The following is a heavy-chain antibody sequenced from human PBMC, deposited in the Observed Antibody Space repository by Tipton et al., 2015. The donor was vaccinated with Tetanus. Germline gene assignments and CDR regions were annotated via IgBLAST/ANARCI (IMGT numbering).Heavy chain of an antibody. D-gene: IGHD2-21*01. V-gene: IGHV5-51*01. J-gene: IGHJ4*02. CDR1: GYIFNNYW. Sequence: QLVQSGGEVKKPGESLKISCKGSGYIFNNYWIGWVRQKPGKGLEWMGIIYPVDSDIRYSPSFQGQVTIPFDKSIDPAYRQWSSLKASDTAIFYCAGAHCSDGVCNFDFWGQGALVTVAS. CDR3: AGAHCSDGVCNFDF. CDR2: IYPVDSDI.